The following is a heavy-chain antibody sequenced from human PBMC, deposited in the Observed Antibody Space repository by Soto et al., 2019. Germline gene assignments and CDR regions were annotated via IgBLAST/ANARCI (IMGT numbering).Heavy chain of an antibody. Sequence: SETLSLTCAVYGGSFSGYYWSWIRQPPGKGLEWIGEINHSGSTNYNPSLKSRVTISVDTSKNQFSLKLSSVTAADTAVYYCARWRGTGTYPHDFQPWGQGTLVTVSS. CDR1: GGSFSGYY. D-gene: IGHD1-26*01. V-gene: IGHV4-34*01. CDR3: ARWRGTGTYPHDFQP. J-gene: IGHJ1*01. CDR2: INHSGST.